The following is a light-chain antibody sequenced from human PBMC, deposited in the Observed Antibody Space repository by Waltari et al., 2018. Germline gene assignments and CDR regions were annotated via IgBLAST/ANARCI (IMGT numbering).Light chain of an antibody. Sequence: QSVLTQPPSASGTPGQRVTISCSGSSSNIGTNYVYWYQQLPGTAPKLLIYRNNQRPSGVPDRVAGSKSATSASLAISGLRSEDEADYFCTTWDDSLSAWVFGGGTKLTVL. CDR3: TTWDDSLSAWV. CDR2: RNN. V-gene: IGLV1-47*01. CDR1: SSNIGTNY. J-gene: IGLJ3*02.